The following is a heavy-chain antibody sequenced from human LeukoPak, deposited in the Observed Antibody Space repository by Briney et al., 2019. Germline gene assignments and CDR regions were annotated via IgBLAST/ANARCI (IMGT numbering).Heavy chain of an antibody. Sequence: PGGSLRLSCAASGFTFSSYGMSWVRQAPGKGLDWVSAISGSGGTTYYADSVKGRFTISRDNSRNTLYVQMNSLRAEDTAVYYCAKGYCSTTGCSAGYWGQGTLVTVSS. D-gene: IGHD2-2*01. V-gene: IGHV3-23*01. J-gene: IGHJ4*02. CDR3: AKGYCSTTGCSAGY. CDR2: ISGSGGTT. CDR1: GFTFSSYG.